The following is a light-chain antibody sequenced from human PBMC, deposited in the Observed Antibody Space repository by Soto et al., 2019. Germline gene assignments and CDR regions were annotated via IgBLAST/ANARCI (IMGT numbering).Light chain of an antibody. CDR1: QSVSSNY. Sequence: EIVLTQSPGTLSLSPGERATLSCRASQSVSSNYFAWYQQKPGQSPRLLIHTTSNRATGIPARFSGSGFGTDFTLTISSLEPEDAAVYYCQQRSNWPPIPFGQGTRLEIK. CDR2: TTS. CDR3: QQRSNWPPIP. V-gene: IGKV3-11*01. J-gene: IGKJ5*01.